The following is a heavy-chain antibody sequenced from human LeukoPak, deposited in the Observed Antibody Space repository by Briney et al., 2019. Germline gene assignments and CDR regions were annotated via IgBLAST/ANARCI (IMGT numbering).Heavy chain of an antibody. CDR1: GFTFSYYA. CDR2: ISSGGGGPT. Sequence: PGGSLRLSCAASGFTFSYYAMTWVRQAPGKGLEWVSTISSGGGGPTYYADSVKGRFTISRDNSKNTLYLQMNSLRAEDAAVYFCAKNGGYSWQYFFDFWGQGTLVTVSP. CDR3: AKNGGYSWQYFFDF. V-gene: IGHV3-23*01. J-gene: IGHJ4*02. D-gene: IGHD6-25*01.